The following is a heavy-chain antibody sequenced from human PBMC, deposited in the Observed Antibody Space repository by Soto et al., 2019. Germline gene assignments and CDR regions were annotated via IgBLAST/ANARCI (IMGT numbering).Heavy chain of an antibody. D-gene: IGHD6-13*01. CDR3: ARETAGTTSFDY. CDR1: GGSISSGGYY. CDR2: SYYSGST. V-gene: IGHV4-31*03. J-gene: IGHJ4*02. Sequence: SETLSLTCTVSGGSISSGGYYWSWIRQHPGKGLEWIGYSYYSGSTYYNPSLNSRVTISVDTSKNQFSLKLSSVTAADTAVYYCARETAGTTSFDYWGQGTLVTVSS.